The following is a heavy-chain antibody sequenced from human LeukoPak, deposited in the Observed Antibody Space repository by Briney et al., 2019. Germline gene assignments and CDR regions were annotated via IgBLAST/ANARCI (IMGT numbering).Heavy chain of an antibody. V-gene: IGHV3-9*03. D-gene: IGHD4-17*01. CDR1: GFTFDDYA. CDR2: ISWNSGSI. CDR3: AKDYGDYGFDY. Sequence: GRSLRLSCAASGFTFDDYAMHWVRQAPGKGLEWVSGISWNSGSIGYADSVKGRFTISRDNAKNSLYLQMNSLRAEDMALYYCAKDYGDYGFDYWGQGTLVTVPS. J-gene: IGHJ4*02.